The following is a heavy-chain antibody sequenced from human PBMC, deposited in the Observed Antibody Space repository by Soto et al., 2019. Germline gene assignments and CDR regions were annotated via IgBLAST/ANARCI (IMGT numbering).Heavy chain of an antibody. CDR2: IIPLFGAP. Sequence: QVQLVQSGAEVRKPGSSVKVSCKASGGSFNNDAISWERQVLGQRLEWMGGIIPLFGAPNYAPDFQGRVSITADESTTTVYMELSSLTSEDTAMYFCAKARGESPMVQDDFFDYWGQGTLVSVAS. V-gene: IGHV1-69*01. CDR1: GGSFNNDA. CDR3: AKARGESPMVQDDFFDY. D-gene: IGHD1-1*01. J-gene: IGHJ4*02.